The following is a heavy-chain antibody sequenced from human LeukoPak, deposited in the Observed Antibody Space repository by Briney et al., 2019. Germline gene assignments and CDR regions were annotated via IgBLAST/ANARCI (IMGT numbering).Heavy chain of an antibody. CDR2: ISGSGGST. Sequence: GGSLRLSCAASGLTFSSYAMSWVRQAPGKGLEWVSAISGSGGSTYYADSVKGRFTISRDNSKNTLYLQMNSLRAEDTAVYYCAKVGASFYYGMDVWGQGTTVTVSS. V-gene: IGHV3-23*01. CDR3: AKVGASFYYGMDV. D-gene: IGHD1-1*01. J-gene: IGHJ6*02. CDR1: GLTFSSYA.